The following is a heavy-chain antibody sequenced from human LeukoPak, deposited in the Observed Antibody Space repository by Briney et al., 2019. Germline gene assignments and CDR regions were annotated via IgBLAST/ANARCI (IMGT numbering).Heavy chain of an antibody. CDR3: ARGGSTSATCYTRLDY. Sequence: RGGGDSTYYAASGKGRVTISRDNSKNTVSLQMNSLRAEDTAVYYCARGGSTSATCYTRLDYWGQGTLVTVSS. J-gene: IGHJ4*02. V-gene: IGHV3-23*01. CDR2: RGGGDST. D-gene: IGHD2-2*02.